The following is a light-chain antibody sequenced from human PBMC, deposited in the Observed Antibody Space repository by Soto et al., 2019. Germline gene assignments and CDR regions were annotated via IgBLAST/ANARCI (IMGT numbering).Light chain of an antibody. CDR3: QQYDGASFT. CDR2: KTS. CDR1: QTISDW. Sequence: DVQMTQSPSTLSASVGDRVTITCRASQTISDWLAWYQQKPGKAPNLLIYKTSSLASGVPSRFSGSGSGTEFTLTISSLQPDDFANYYCQQYDGASFTFGQGIKLEFK. J-gene: IGKJ2*01. V-gene: IGKV1-5*03.